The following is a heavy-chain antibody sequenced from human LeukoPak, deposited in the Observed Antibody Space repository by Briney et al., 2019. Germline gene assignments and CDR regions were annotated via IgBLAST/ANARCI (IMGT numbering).Heavy chain of an antibody. CDR2: ISGSGGST. CDR3: AKDGYYDYVWGSYPAFYFDY. D-gene: IGHD3-16*02. J-gene: IGHJ4*02. V-gene: IGHV3-23*01. CDR1: AFTFSSYA. Sequence: GGSLRLSCAASAFTFSSYAMSWVRQAPGKGLEWVSAISGSGGSTYYADSVKGRFTISRDNSKNTLYLQMNSLRAEDTAVYYCAKDGYYDYVWGSYPAFYFDYWGQGTLVTVSS.